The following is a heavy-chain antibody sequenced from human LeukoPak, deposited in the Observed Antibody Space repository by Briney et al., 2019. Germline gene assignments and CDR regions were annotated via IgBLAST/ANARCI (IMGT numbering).Heavy chain of an antibody. CDR3: ARDVLGLELRPYYFDY. CDR1: GDSVSSNSAA. D-gene: IGHD1-7*01. Sequence: SQTLSLTCAISGDSVSSNSAAWTWIRQSPSRGLEWLGRTYYRSKWYNDYAVSVKSRITINPDTSKNQFSLQLNSVTPEDTAVYYCARDVLGLELRPYYFDYWGQGTLVTVSS. J-gene: IGHJ4*02. CDR2: TYYRSKWYN. V-gene: IGHV6-1*01.